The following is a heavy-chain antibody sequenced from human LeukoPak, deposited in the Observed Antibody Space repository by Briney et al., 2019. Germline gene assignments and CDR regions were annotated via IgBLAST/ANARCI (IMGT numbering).Heavy chain of an antibody. CDR2: INHIGTT. Sequence: SETLSLTCIVSGGSFNGYYWTWIRQPPGKGLEWIAEINHIGTTNHNPSLKSRVTVSTDTSKQQFFLKLTSVTAADTALYYCARLVVTAPQYHYYMDVWGQGTTVTVSS. CDR3: ARLVVTAPQYHYYMDV. J-gene: IGHJ6*02. CDR1: GGSFNGYY. D-gene: IGHD2-21*02. V-gene: IGHV4-34*01.